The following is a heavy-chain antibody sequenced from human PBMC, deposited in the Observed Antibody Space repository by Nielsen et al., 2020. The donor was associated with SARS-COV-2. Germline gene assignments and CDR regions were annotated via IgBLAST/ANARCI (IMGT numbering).Heavy chain of an antibody. Sequence: SVKVSCKASGGTFSSYAISWVRQAPGQGLEWMGRITPILGIANYAQKFQGRVTITADKSTSTAYMELSSLRSEDTAVYYCARVDYYGSGSYYDEFYYFDYWGQGTLVTVSS. CDR2: ITPILGIA. CDR3: ARVDYYGSGSYYDEFYYFDY. CDR1: GGTFSSYA. J-gene: IGHJ4*02. D-gene: IGHD3-10*01. V-gene: IGHV1-69*04.